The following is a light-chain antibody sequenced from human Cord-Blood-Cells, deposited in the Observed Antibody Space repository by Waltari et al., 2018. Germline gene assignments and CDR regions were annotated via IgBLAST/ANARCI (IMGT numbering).Light chain of an antibody. Sequence: QSALTQPASLSGSPGQSITISCTGTSSDVGSYNLVSWYHQHPGKAPKLMIYEGRKRPSGVSNRFSGAKSGNTASLTISGLQAEDEADYYCCSYAGSSTWVFGGGTKLTVL. CDR3: CSYAGSSTWV. J-gene: IGLJ3*02. CDR1: SSDVGSYNL. CDR2: EGR. V-gene: IGLV2-23*01.